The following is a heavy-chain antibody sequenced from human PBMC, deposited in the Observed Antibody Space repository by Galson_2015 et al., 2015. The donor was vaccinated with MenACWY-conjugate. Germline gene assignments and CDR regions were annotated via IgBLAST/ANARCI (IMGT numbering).Heavy chain of an antibody. CDR3: AREGNDYDFWSTYYYYFDY. CDR2: ISEDGNNK. CDR1: GFTFSSYV. D-gene: IGHD3-3*01. Sequence: SLRLSCAASGFTFSSYVMHWVRPAPGKGLEWVAVISEDGNNKNYADSVKGRFTISRDNSKNTLYLQMNTLRAEDTAVYYCAREGNDYDFWSTYYYYFDYWGQGTLV. J-gene: IGHJ4*02. V-gene: IGHV3-30-3*01.